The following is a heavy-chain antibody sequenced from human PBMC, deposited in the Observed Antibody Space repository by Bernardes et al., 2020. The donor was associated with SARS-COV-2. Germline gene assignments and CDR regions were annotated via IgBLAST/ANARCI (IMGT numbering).Heavy chain of an antibody. D-gene: IGHD3-3*01. Sequence: ETLSLTCAVSGASISNTNYYWGWVRQAPGKGLEWVSAISGSGGSTYYADSVKGRFTISRDNSRNTLYLQMNSLRAEDTAVYYCAKSMLLYYDFWSVYSQRGYYFDYWGQGTLVTVSS. CDR2: ISGSGGST. CDR3: AKSMLLYYDFWSVYSQRGYYFDY. CDR1: GASISNTNYY. V-gene: IGHV3-23*01. J-gene: IGHJ4*02.